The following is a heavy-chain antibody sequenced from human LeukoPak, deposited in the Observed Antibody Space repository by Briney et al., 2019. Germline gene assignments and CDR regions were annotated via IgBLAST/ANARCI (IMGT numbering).Heavy chain of an antibody. J-gene: IGHJ5*02. D-gene: IGHD3-10*02. Sequence: PGGSLRLSCAASGFTFSGYWMHWVRQLPGKGLLWVSRINNDGSSTYYADSVKGRFTISRDNAKNTQYLQMNSLRAEDTAVYYCARDTMLGMGNPWGQGTLVTVSS. CDR3: ARDTMLGMGNP. CDR1: GFTFSGYW. CDR2: INNDGSST. V-gene: IGHV3-74*01.